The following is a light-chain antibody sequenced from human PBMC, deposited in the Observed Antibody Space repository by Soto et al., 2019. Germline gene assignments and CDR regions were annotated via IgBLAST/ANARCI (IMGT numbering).Light chain of an antibody. CDR3: MSYAGGNRFV. CDR1: INDVGGYNY. Sequence: HSVLTQPPSASGSPGQSVTISCAGTINDVGGYNYVSWYQQHPGKVPQLMIYQVTKRPSGVPDRFSASKSDTTASLTISGLQAEDEGDYYCMSYAGGNRFVFGTGTKVTVL. V-gene: IGLV2-8*01. CDR2: QVT. J-gene: IGLJ1*01.